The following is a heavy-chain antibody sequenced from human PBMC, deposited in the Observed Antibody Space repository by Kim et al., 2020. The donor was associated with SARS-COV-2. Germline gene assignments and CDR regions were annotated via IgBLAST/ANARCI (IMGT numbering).Heavy chain of an antibody. J-gene: IGHJ5*02. Sequence: SETLSLTCTVSGGSISSYYWSWIRQPPGKGLEWIGYIYYSGSTNYNPSLKSRVTISVDTSKNQFSLKLSSVTAADTAVYYCARGGERYDFWSGYYTPRDWFDPWGQGTLVTVSS. D-gene: IGHD3-3*01. V-gene: IGHV4-59*01. CDR2: IYYSGST. CDR3: ARGGERYDFWSGYYTPRDWFDP. CDR1: GGSISSYY.